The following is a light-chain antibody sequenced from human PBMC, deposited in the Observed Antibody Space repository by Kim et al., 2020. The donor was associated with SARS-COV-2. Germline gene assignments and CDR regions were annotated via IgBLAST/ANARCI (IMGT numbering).Light chain of an antibody. V-gene: IGLV4-69*01. CDR3: QTWGSGIHV. CDR1: SGNSNYA. CDR2: LESDGSH. Sequence: ASVKLPCTLSSGNSNYAIAWHQQQPEKGPRYLMKLESDGSHSKGDGIPDRFSGSSSGAERYLTISSRQSEDEADYYCQTWGSGIHVFGGGTKLTVL. J-gene: IGLJ3*02.